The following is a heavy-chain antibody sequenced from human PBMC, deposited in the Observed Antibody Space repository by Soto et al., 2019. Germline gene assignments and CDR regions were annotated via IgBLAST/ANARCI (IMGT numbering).Heavy chain of an antibody. Sequence: SETLSLTCAVSGGSITSGNSYSWSWIRQPPGKGLEWIGSISHTGSTSYNPSLKSRLTMSVDKSKNQFSLRLSSVTAADMAVYYCARAVAPYFGTWFDPWGQGILVTVS. CDR3: ARAVAPYFGTWFDP. V-gene: IGHV4-30-2*01. CDR2: ISHTGST. CDR1: GGSITSGNSYS. J-gene: IGHJ5*02. D-gene: IGHD3-10*01.